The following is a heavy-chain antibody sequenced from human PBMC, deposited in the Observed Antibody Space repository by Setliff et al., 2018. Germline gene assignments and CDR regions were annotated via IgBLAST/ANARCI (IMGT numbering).Heavy chain of an antibody. CDR1: GMSITSYY. CDR3: ARALRSPLGGTAFGPVHFDP. V-gene: IGHV4-59*01. D-gene: IGHD3-16*01. J-gene: IGHJ5*02. Sequence: SETLSLTCSVSGMSITSYYWSWIRQSPGSGLEWIGYIYYTGSTTYSPSLKSRVTISPDTSKNQFHLTVKSVTEADTAVYYCARALRSPLGGTAFGPVHFDPWGQGILVTVSS. CDR2: IYYTGST.